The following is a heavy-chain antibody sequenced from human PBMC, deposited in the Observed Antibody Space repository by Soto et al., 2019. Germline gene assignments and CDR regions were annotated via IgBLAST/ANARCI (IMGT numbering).Heavy chain of an antibody. J-gene: IGHJ4*02. CDR3: ARLLIAAAGHFDY. V-gene: IGHV4-34*01. CDR2: INHSGST. CDR1: GGSFSGYY. Sequence: QVQLQQWGAGLLKPSETLSLTCAVYGGSFSGYYWSWIRQPPGKGLEWIGEINHSGSTNYNPSLKSRVTISVDTSKYQFSLKLSSVTAADTAVYYCARLLIAAAGHFDYWGQGTLVTVSS. D-gene: IGHD6-13*01.